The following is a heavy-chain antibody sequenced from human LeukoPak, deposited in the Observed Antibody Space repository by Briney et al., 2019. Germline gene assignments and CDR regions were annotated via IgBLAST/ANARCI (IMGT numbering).Heavy chain of an antibody. CDR3: ARDRIVGANSWFDP. D-gene: IGHD1-26*01. Sequence: GGSLRLSCAASGFTFSSYSMNWVRQAPGKGLEWVSSISSSSSYIYYADSVKGRFTISRDNAKNSLYLQMNSLRAEATAVYYCARDRIVGANSWFDPWGQGTLVTVSS. V-gene: IGHV3-21*01. J-gene: IGHJ5*02. CDR2: ISSSSSYI. CDR1: GFTFSSYS.